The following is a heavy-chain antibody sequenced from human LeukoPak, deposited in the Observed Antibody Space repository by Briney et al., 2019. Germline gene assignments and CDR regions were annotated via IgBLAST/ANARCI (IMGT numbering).Heavy chain of an antibody. V-gene: IGHV3-74*01. CDR2: ISSDGSSA. J-gene: IGHJ5*02. D-gene: IGHD2-2*01. CDR3: TRGDCSSISCPQDWFDP. Sequence: GGSLRLSCAASGFTFGSYNMHWIRQAPGKGLVWVSRISSDGSSATYADSAKGRFTVSRDNAKNTLYLQIDDLRDDDTAVYYCTRGDCSSISCPQDWFDPWGQGTLVTVSS. CDR1: GFTFGSYN.